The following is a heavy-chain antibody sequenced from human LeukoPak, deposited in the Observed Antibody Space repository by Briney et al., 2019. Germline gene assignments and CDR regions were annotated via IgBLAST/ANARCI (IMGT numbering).Heavy chain of an antibody. D-gene: IGHD3-22*01. Sequence: ASVKVSCKASGGTFSSYAISWVRQAPGQGLEWMGRIIPILGIANYAQKFQGRVTITADKSTSTAYMELSSLRSEDTAVYYCAREAESHYDSSGYLAYWGQGTLVTASS. CDR2: IIPILGIA. CDR1: GGTFSSYA. CDR3: AREAESHYDSSGYLAY. J-gene: IGHJ4*02. V-gene: IGHV1-69*04.